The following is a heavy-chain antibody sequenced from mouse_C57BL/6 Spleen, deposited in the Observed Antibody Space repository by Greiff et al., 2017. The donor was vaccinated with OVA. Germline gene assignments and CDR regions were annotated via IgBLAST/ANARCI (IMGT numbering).Heavy chain of an antibody. V-gene: IGHV1-82*01. J-gene: IGHJ4*01. CDR2: IYPGDGDT. D-gene: IGHD1-1*01. CDR1: GYAFSSSW. Sequence: VQLQQSGPELVKPGASVKISCKASGYAFSSSWMNWVKQRPGKGLEWIGRIYPGDGDTNYNGKFKGKATLTADKSSSTAYMQLSSLTSEDSAVYFCARGGYYGSSPYYSSMDCCDQGTSVTVSS. CDR3: ARGGYYGSSPYYSSMDC.